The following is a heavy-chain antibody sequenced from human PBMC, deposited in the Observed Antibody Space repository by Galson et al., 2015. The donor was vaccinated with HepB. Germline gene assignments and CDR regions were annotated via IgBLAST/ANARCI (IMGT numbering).Heavy chain of an antibody. D-gene: IGHD4-17*01. CDR1: GYTFTSYD. CDR2: MNPRSGYT. Sequence: SVKVSCKASGYTFTSYDINWVRQASGQGLEWMGWMNPRSGYTGYAQKFQGRVTMTKNTPISTAYMELSSLRSEDTAVYYCARTNGDYDYWGQGTLVTVSS. J-gene: IGHJ4*02. CDR3: ARTNGDYDY. V-gene: IGHV1-8*01.